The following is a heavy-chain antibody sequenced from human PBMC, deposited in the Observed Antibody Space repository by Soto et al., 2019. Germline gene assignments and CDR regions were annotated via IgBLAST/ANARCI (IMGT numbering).Heavy chain of an antibody. V-gene: IGHV3-21*01. Sequence: GGSLRLSCAASGFTFSSYSMNWVRQAPGKGLEWVSSISSSSSYIYYPDSVKGRFTISRDNAKNSLYLQMNSLRAEDTAVYYCARDGYSSGWYPRDFDYWGQGTLVTVSS. CDR3: ARDGYSSGWYPRDFDY. CDR1: GFTFSSYS. CDR2: ISSSSSYI. D-gene: IGHD6-19*01. J-gene: IGHJ4*02.